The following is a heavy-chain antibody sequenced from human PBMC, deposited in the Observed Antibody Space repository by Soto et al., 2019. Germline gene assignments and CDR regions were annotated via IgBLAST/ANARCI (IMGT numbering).Heavy chain of an antibody. CDR2: IIPILGTA. J-gene: IGHJ4*02. D-gene: IGHD3-22*01. CDR3: ASHYDSSGYYYRGLDY. V-gene: IGHV1-69*13. Sequence: SVKVSCKASGGTFSSYAISWVRQAPGQGLEWMGGIIPILGTADYAQKFQGRVTITADESTSTGNMELSSLRSEDTAVYYCASHYDSSGYYYRGLDYWGQGTLVTVSS. CDR1: GGTFSSYA.